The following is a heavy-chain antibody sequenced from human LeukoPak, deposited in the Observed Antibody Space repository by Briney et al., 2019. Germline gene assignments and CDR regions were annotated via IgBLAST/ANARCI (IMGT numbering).Heavy chain of an antibody. J-gene: IGHJ4*02. Sequence: SETLSLTCTVSGGSISSGSYYWSWIRQPAGKGLEWIGRIYTSGSTNYNPSLKSRVTISVDTSKNQFSLKLSSVTAADTAVYYCAGGPLRYFDWLLSGPFDYWGQGTLVTVSS. CDR3: AGGPLRYFDWLLSGPFDY. D-gene: IGHD3-9*01. V-gene: IGHV4-61*02. CDR2: IYTSGST. CDR1: GGSISSGSYY.